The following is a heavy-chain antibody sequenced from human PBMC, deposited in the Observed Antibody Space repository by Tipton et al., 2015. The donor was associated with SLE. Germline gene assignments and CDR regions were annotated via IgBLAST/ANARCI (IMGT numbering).Heavy chain of an antibody. D-gene: IGHD2-15*01. J-gene: IGHJ4*02. V-gene: IGHV3-53*05. Sequence: SLRLSCAASGFTVSSNYMSWVRQAPGKGLEWVSVIYSGGSTYYADSVKGRFTISRDNSKNTLYLQMNSLRAEDTAVYYCARVLGGLGLFDYCGQGTLVTVSS. CDR1: GFTVSSNY. CDR3: ARVLGGLGLFDY. CDR2: IYSGGST.